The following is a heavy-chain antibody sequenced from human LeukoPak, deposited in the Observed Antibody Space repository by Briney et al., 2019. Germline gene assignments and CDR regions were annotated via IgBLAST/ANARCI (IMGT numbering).Heavy chain of an antibody. CDR2: ISGSGGST. CDR1: GLTFRSYA. CDR3: AKDLPDFDWLLPNAFDI. J-gene: IGHJ3*02. Sequence: GGSLTLSCAASGLTFRSYALSWVRQAPGKGLEWVSAISGSGGSTYYAASVKGPFTISRDNSKNPLYLQMNSLRAEDTAVYYCAKDLPDFDWLLPNAFDIWGQGTMVTVSS. V-gene: IGHV3-23*01. D-gene: IGHD3-9*01.